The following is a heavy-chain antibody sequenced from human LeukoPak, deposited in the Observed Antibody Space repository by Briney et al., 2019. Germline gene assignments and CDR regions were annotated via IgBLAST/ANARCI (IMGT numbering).Heavy chain of an antibody. D-gene: IGHD6-19*01. CDR3: ASAVVSSTTRFDY. V-gene: IGHV4-34*01. CDR2: INHSGST. CDR1: GGSFSGYY. Sequence: PSETLSLTCAVYGGSFSGYYWSWIRQPPGKGLEWIGEINHSGSTNYNPSPKSRVTLSVDTSKNQFDLKLSSVNAGKTAVYYCASAVVSSTTRFDYWGQGTLVNGSS. J-gene: IGHJ4*02.